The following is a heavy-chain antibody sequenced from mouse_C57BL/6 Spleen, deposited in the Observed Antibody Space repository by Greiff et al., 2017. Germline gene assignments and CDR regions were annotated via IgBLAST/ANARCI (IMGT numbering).Heavy chain of an antibody. J-gene: IGHJ3*01. Sequence: EVMLVESGGGLVKPGGSLKLSCAASGFTFSDYGMHWVRQAPEKGLEWVAYISSGSSTIYYADTVKGRFTISRDNAKNTLFLQMTSLRSEDTAMYYCARGGYYDSFAYWGQGTLVTVSA. CDR2: ISSGSSTI. V-gene: IGHV5-17*01. CDR3: ARGGYYDSFAY. D-gene: IGHD2-3*01. CDR1: GFTFSDYG.